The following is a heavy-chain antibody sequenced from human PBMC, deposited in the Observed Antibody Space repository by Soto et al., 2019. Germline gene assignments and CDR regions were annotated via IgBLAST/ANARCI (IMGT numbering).Heavy chain of an antibody. D-gene: IGHD2-15*01. CDR2: ISAYNGNT. Sequence: QVQLVQSGAEVKKPGASVKVSCKASGYTFTSYGLSWVQQAPGRGVVWMGWISAYNGNTNYAQKHQGRGTTTTDPSTSTAYVELSSLRATGSAVYYRARDFSGKPVHWSQGSMVTVSS. CDR1: GYTFTSYG. CDR3: ARDFSGKPVH. J-gene: IGHJ4*02. V-gene: IGHV1-18*01.